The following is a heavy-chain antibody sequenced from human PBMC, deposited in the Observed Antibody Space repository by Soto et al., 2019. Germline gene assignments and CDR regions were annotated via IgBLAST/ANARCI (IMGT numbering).Heavy chain of an antibody. CDR1: GFDFSNGW. V-gene: IGHV3-15*01. CDR2: IKSKRDGGTT. Sequence: PGGSLRLSCAASGFDFSNGWMSWVRQAPGKGLEWVGRIKSKRDGGTTDYAAPVKGRFTISRDDSKNTLYLQMNSLRIEDTAVYYCARELERVFDYWGQGTLVTVSS. CDR3: ARELERVFDY. D-gene: IGHD1-1*01. J-gene: IGHJ4*02.